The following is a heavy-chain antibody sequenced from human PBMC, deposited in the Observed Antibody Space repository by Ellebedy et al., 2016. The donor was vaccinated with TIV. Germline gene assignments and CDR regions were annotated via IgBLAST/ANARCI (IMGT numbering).Heavy chain of an antibody. V-gene: IGHV5-51*01. Sequence: KVSCKGSGYSFTSYWIGWVRQMPGKGLEWMGIIYPGDSDTRYSPSFQGQVTISADKSISTAYLQWSSLKASDTAMYFCARHVAGSGWTGAVGYWGQGTLVTVSS. CDR3: ARHVAGSGWTGAVGY. J-gene: IGHJ4*02. CDR2: IYPGDSDT. D-gene: IGHD6-19*01. CDR1: GYSFTSYW.